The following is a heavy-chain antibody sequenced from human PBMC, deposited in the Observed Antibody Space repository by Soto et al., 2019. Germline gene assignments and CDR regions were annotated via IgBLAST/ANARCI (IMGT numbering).Heavy chain of an antibody. J-gene: IGHJ5*02. Sequence: RGLVKLSCAASGVSFMTYAMSWVGRAPGKGLEGFSAISGSGATTFYADSMKGRFTISRDNSRDTLYLQMNSLRAEDTAVYFCAREQCSPLDRYCADGAVDWVDPWGRGNLVNVSS. V-gene: IGHV3-23*01. CDR1: GVSFMTYA. CDR3: AREQCSPLDRYCADGAVDWVDP. CDR2: ISGSGATT. D-gene: IGHD2-8*01.